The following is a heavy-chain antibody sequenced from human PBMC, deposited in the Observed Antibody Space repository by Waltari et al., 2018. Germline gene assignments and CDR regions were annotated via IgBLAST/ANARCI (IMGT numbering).Heavy chain of an antibody. V-gene: IGHV3-15*01. CDR3: TTLDAPWGG. CDR1: GFRFTRAW. CDR2: ITSQNYGATT. Sequence: EVQMVESGGGSMKPGDSLRLSCVASGFRFTRAWLTWVLQAPGEGSWWVGRITSQNYGATTDFAASVRGRFSSSRDDSQNMMFLQMNSLRTEDTAVYYCTTLDAPWGGWGHGTLVTVSS. D-gene: IGHD7-27*01. J-gene: IGHJ4*01.